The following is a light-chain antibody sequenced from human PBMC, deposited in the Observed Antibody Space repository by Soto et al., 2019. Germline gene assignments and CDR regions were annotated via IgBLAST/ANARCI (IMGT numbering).Light chain of an antibody. CDR1: QRISTN. Sequence: IVMTQSPATLSVSPGGRATLSCRSSQRISTNLAWYQQKPGQAPRLLIYGASTRATGIPDRFSGSGSGTEFTLTISHLQSEDFAVYYCQQYNNWPPYTFGQGTKLEI. J-gene: IGKJ2*01. V-gene: IGKV3-15*01. CDR2: GAS. CDR3: QQYNNWPPYT.